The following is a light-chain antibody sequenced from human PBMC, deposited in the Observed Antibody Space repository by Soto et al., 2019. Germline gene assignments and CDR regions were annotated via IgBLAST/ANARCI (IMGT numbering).Light chain of an antibody. J-gene: IGKJ1*01. CDR3: QKYNSAPWT. CDR1: QGISNY. V-gene: IGKV1-27*01. Sequence: IQMTQSPRYLSASAGDRVTITCRASQGISNYLAWYQQRPGKVPKLLIYTASTLQSGVPSRFSGSGSGAEFTLTISSLQPEDVATYYCQKYNSAPWTFGQGTKVDI. CDR2: TAS.